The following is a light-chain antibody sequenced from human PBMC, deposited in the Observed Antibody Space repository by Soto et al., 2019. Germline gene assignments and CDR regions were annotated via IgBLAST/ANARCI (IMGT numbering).Light chain of an antibody. Sequence: EIVLTQSPGTLSLSTWERATLSCGASQTVTSNYLAWYQQKPGQAPRLLIFGASIRVTGIPDRVIGSGSGTDVTLTIIRLEPEDFAVEECRHYVTSLTTFGQGTKVDIK. CDR2: GAS. CDR1: QTVTSNY. V-gene: IGKV3-20*01. J-gene: IGKJ1*01. CDR3: RHYVTSLTT.